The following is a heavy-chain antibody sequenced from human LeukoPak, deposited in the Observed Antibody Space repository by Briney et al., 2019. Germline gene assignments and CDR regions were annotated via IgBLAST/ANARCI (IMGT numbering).Heavy chain of an antibody. CDR3: ATAPRSSGWYGLVFDY. J-gene: IGHJ4*02. V-gene: IGHV1-24*01. Sequence: ASVKVSCKVSGYTLTELSMHWVRQAPGKGLEWMGGFDPEDCETIYAQKFQGRVTMTEDTSTDTAYMELSSLRSEDTAVYYCATAPRSSGWYGLVFDYWGQGTPVTVSS. CDR2: FDPEDCET. CDR1: GYTLTELS. D-gene: IGHD6-19*01.